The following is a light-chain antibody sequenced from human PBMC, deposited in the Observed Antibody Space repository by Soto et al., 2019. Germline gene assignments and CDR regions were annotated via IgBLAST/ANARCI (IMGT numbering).Light chain of an antibody. CDR1: QTVLHGSNY. V-gene: IGKV4-1*01. CDR3: QQYYTTPVT. J-gene: IGKJ1*01. Sequence: DIVMTQSPDSLAVSLGERATINCKSSQTVLHGSNYLAWYQQKPRQPPKLLIYWASTRESGVPDRFSGSGSGTDFNLTISSLQAEDVAVYYCQQYYTTPVTFGQGTKVEIK. CDR2: WAS.